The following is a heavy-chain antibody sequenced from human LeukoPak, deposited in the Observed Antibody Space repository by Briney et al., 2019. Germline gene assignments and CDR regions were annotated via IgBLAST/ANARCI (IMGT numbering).Heavy chain of an antibody. CDR1: GFTFSDYY. J-gene: IGHJ4*02. CDR3: ARARGYTSVGNY. CDR2: ISSSGSTV. D-gene: IGHD5-18*01. V-gene: IGHV3-11*04. Sequence: DPGGSLRLSCAASGFTFSDYYMSWIRQAPGKGLEWVSYISSSGSTVYYADPVKGRFTISRDNAKNSLYLQMNSLRAEDTAVYYCARARGYTSVGNYWGQGTLVTVSS.